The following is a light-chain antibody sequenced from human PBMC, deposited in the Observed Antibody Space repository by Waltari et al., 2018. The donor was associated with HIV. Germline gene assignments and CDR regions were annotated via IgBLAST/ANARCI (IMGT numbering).Light chain of an antibody. CDR2: KDN. CDR1: SSTISLYT. J-gene: IGLJ3*02. Sequence: QPLLTQSLSATATPWPHVTISCSGSSSTISLYTKYSHQQLPATTPRVVIFKDNQRPSGIPDRFSGSKSGASASLTISEIRSEDEATYYCAVWDYRLSEWVFGGGTRVTV. CDR3: AVWDYRLSEWV. V-gene: IGLV1-47*01.